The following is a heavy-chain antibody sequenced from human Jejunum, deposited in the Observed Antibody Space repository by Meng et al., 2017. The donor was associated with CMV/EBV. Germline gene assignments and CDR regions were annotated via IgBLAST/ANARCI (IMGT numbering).Heavy chain of an antibody. CDR1: FTLSRSA. D-gene: IGHD3-16*01. J-gene: IGHJ6*02. CDR3: ATVYDSYYHLSGLDV. Sequence: FTLSRSAMQWVRKARGQRPEWIGWIVAGGESTEYAQKFQKRVTITRDMSTSTVYMELISLTSEDTATYYCATVYDSYYHLSGLDVWGQGTTVTVSS. V-gene: IGHV1-58*02. CDR2: IVAGGEST.